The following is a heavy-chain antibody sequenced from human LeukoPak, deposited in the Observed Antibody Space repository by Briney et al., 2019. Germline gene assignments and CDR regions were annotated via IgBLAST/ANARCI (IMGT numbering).Heavy chain of an antibody. Sequence: MPSETLSLTCTVSGDSINRYYWNWIRQPAGKGLEWIGRIYTTGITNYSPSLASRVSMSVDTSKNQISLKLTSVTAADTAVYYCAGLTSLNYFDYWGQGTLVTVSS. D-gene: IGHD1-20*01. CDR1: GDSINRYY. CDR3: AGLTSLNYFDY. V-gene: IGHV4-4*07. J-gene: IGHJ4*02. CDR2: IYTTGIT.